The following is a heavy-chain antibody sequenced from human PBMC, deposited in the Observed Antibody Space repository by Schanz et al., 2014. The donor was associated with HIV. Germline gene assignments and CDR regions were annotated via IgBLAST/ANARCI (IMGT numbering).Heavy chain of an antibody. V-gene: IGHV1-2*02. CDR3: ARGIVGATLYYYYYGMDV. D-gene: IGHD1-26*01. CDR2: INPNSGGT. J-gene: IGHJ6*02. CDR1: GYTFSHYG. Sequence: QVQLVQSGAEVKKPGASVKVSCKASGYTFSHYGITWVRQAPGQGPEWMGWINPNSGGTNYAQKFQGRVTMTRDTSISTAYMELSRLRSDDTAVYYCARGIVGATLYYYYYGMDVWGQGTTVTVSS.